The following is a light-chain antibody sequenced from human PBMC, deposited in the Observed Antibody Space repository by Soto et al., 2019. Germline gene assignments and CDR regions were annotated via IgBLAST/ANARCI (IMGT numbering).Light chain of an antibody. V-gene: IGKV3-11*01. CDR3: QQRSNWPLT. Sequence: PGERATLSCRASQSVSSYLAWYQQKPGQAPRLLIYDASNRATGIPARFSGSGSGTDFTLTISSLEPEDFAVYYCQQRSNWPLTFGGGTKVDIK. J-gene: IGKJ4*01. CDR2: DAS. CDR1: QSVSSY.